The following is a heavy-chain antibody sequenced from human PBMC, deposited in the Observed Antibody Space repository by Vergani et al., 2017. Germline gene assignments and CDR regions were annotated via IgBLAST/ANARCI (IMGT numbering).Heavy chain of an antibody. Sequence: VQLVESGGGVVQPGRSLRLSCAASGFTFSSYAMSWVRQAPGKGLEWVSAISGSGGSTYYADSVKGRFTISRDNSKNTLYLQMNSLRAEDTAVYYCAKVRRGDIVVVPASIFDYWGQGTLVTVSS. CDR2: ISGSGGST. J-gene: IGHJ4*02. CDR3: AKVRRGDIVVVPASIFDY. D-gene: IGHD2-2*01. V-gene: IGHV3-23*04. CDR1: GFTFSSYA.